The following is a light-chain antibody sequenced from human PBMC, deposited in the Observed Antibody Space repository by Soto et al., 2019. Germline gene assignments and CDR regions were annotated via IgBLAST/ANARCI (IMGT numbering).Light chain of an antibody. Sequence: QSALTQPPSASGSPGQSVTISCTGTSSDVGGYNYVSWYQQHPGKAPKLMIYEVSERPSGVPDRFSGSKSGNTASLTVSGLQADDEADYYCQSYDSNLSAVVFGGGTKVTVL. CDR1: SSDVGGYNY. CDR3: QSYDSNLSAVV. CDR2: EVS. J-gene: IGLJ2*01. V-gene: IGLV2-8*01.